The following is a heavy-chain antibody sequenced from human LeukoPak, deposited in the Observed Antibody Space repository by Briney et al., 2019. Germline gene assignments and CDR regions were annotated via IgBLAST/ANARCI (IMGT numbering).Heavy chain of an antibody. Sequence: GGSLRLSCAASGFTFSSYGMHWVRQASGKGLEWVAVIWYDGSNKYYADSVKGRFTISRDNSKNTLYLQMNSLRAEDTAVYYCARNSLIPRPYYYYGMDVWGQGTTVTVSS. CDR1: GFTFSSYG. CDR3: ARNSLIPRPYYYYGMDV. J-gene: IGHJ6*02. CDR2: IWYDGSNK. V-gene: IGHV3-33*01. D-gene: IGHD2-2*02.